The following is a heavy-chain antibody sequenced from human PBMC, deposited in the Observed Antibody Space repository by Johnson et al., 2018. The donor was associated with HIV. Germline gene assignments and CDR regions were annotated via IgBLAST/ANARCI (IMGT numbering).Heavy chain of an antibody. J-gene: IGHJ3*02. Sequence: QLVVSGGGVVPPGGSLRLSCAASGFTFSSYGMHWVRQAPGKGLEWVAFIRYDGSNKYYADSVKGRFTISRDNSKNTLYLQMNSLRAEDTAVYYCASQGAPAFDIWGQGTMVTVSS. CDR3: ASQGAPAFDI. CDR2: IRYDGSNK. V-gene: IGHV3-30*02. CDR1: GFTFSSYG.